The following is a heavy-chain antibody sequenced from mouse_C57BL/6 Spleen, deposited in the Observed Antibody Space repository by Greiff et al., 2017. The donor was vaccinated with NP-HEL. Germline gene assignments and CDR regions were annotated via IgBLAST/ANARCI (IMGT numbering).Heavy chain of an antibody. CDR3: ARSGGGYSYYFDY. J-gene: IGHJ2*01. CDR2: IHPNSGST. V-gene: IGHV1-64*01. CDR1: GYTFTSYW. D-gene: IGHD2-3*01. Sequence: QVQLQQPGAELVKPGASVKLSCKASGYTFTSYWMHWLKQRPGQGLEWIGMIHPNSGSTNYNEKFKSKATLTVDKSSSTAYMQLSSLTSEDSAVYYCARSGGGYSYYFDYWGQGTTLTVSS.